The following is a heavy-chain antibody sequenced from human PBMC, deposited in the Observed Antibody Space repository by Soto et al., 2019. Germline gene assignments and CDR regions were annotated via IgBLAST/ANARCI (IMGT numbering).Heavy chain of an antibody. D-gene: IGHD3-9*01. CDR2: ISSRSDI. V-gene: IGHV3-21*01. CDR1: GFTISSYS. CDR3: AREYSAWPLAYALAG. Sequence: SGETLRLSCAGSGFTISSYSINWVRQAPGKGLEWVSSISSRSDIYYADSVKGRFTISRDNAKNSVSLQMNSLRAEDMAVYYCAREYSAWPLAYALAGWGQGTTVTVSS. J-gene: IGHJ6*02.